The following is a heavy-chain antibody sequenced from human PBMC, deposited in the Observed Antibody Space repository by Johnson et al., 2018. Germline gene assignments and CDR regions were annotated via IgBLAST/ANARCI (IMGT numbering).Heavy chain of an antibody. CDR2: IWYDGSNK. J-gene: IGHJ6*04. CDR1: GFTFSSYG. V-gene: IGHV3-33*01. CDR3: ARDMAVAGRLGSFSYYYGMHV. D-gene: IGHD6-19*01. Sequence: QVQLVQSGGGVVQPGRSXRLSCAASGFTFSSYGMHWVRQAPGKGLEWVAVIWYDGSNKYYADSVKGRFTISRDNSKNTLYLQMNSLRAEDTAVYYCARDMAVAGRLGSFSYYYGMHVRGKGTTVTVSS.